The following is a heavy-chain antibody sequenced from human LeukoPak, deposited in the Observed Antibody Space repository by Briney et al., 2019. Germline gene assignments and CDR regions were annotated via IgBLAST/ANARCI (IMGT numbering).Heavy chain of an antibody. CDR1: GFTFSSYA. Sequence: GGPLRLSCAASGFTFSSYAMSWVRQAPGKGLEWVSAISGSGGSTYYADSVKGRFTISRDNSKNTLYLQMNSLRAEDTAVYYCAIEAYYYGSGSYADFDYWGQGTLVTVSS. V-gene: IGHV3-23*01. D-gene: IGHD3-10*01. CDR2: ISGSGGST. CDR3: AIEAYYYGSGSYADFDY. J-gene: IGHJ4*02.